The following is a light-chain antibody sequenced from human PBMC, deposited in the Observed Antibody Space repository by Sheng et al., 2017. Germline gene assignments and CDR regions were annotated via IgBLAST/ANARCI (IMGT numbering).Light chain of an antibody. Sequence: DIQMTQSPSTLSASVGDRVIITCRASQSIGNWLAWYQQKPVKAPNLLISKASTLESGVPSRFSGEGSGTEFTLTISSLQPDEFATYYCQQYNSYPWTFGQGTKVEVK. J-gene: IGKJ1*01. CDR1: QSIGNW. V-gene: IGKV1-5*03. CDR2: KAS. CDR3: QQYNSYPWT.